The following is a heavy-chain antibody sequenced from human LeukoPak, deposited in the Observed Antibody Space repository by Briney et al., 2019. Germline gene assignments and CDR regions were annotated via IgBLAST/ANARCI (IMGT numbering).Heavy chain of an antibody. CDR2: INPNSGGT. CDR1: GYTFTGYY. CDR3: DRDLDYLAGYSTPFDY. D-gene: IGHD3-9*01. V-gene: IGHV1-2*02. J-gene: IGHJ4*02. Sequence: ASVKVSCKASGYTFTGYYMHWVRQAPGQGLEWMGWINPNSGGTNYAQKFQGRVTTTRDTSTSTAYMELSRLKSDHPAVYYCDRDLDYLAGYSTPFDYRGQGTLVTVSS.